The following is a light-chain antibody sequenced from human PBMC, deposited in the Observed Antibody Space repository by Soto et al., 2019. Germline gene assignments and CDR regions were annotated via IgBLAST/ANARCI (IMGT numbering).Light chain of an antibody. CDR3: CLYIGATTYV. CDR1: SGFVGSFSL. CDR2: EGH. J-gene: IGLJ1*01. Sequence: QSALAQPASVSGSPGQSITISCTGTSGFVGSFSLVSWYQQYPGKAPKVMISEGHRRPSGVPDRFSGSTAVNSASLAISGLQADDEADYYCCLYIGATTYVFGTGTKVTVL. V-gene: IGLV2-23*01.